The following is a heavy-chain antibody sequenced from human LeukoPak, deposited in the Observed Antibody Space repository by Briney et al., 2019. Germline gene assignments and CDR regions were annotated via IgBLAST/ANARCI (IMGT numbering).Heavy chain of an antibody. CDR1: GITFSNAW. CDR3: TTFYY. V-gene: IGHV3-15*01. Sequence: GGSLRLSCAASGITFSNAWMTWVRQAPGKGLEWVGRIKSQTDNGTTDYAAPVKGRFTISRDDSKNTVYLQVNSLKTEDTAVYYCTTFYYWGQGTLVTVSS. CDR2: IKSQTDNGTT. J-gene: IGHJ4*02.